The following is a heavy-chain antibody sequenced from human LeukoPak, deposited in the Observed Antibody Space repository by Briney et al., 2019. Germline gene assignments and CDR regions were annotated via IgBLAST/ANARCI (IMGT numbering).Heavy chain of an antibody. D-gene: IGHD6-19*01. CDR3: AKEGSGWFDGRYFDN. J-gene: IGHJ4*02. Sequence: GGSLSLSCEASELIFSTYAMSWVRQAPGRGLEWVAGIGARAGSAYYRDSLKGRLTISRDNSKNTLYLQMNDLRPEDTARYYCAKEGSGWFDGRYFDNWGQGTLLTVSS. CDR1: ELIFSTYA. V-gene: IGHV3-23*02. CDR2: IGARAGSA.